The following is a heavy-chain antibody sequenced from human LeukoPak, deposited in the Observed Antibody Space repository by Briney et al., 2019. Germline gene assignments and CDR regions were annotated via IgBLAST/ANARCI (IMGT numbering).Heavy chain of an antibody. Sequence: SETLSLTCTVSGGSISSYYWSWIRQPPGKGLEWIGYIYYSGSTNYNPSLKSRVTISVDTSKNQFSLKQSSVTAADTAVYYCAGCGGDCYPFYYYGMDVWGQGTTVTVSS. J-gene: IGHJ6*02. V-gene: IGHV4-59*08. CDR2: IYYSGST. CDR1: GGSISSYY. D-gene: IGHD2-21*02. CDR3: AGCGGDCYPFYYYGMDV.